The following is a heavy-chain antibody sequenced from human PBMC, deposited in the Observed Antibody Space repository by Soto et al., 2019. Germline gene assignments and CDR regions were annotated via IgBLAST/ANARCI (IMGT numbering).Heavy chain of an antibody. V-gene: IGHV1-69*13. Sequence: GASVKVSRKASGGSFSSFGISWVRQAPGQGLEWMGGIIPVFGRPNYAQRFRGRLTITADESTNTVYLELIDLRSEDTAVYYCAREGSGYNLWGQGTQVTVSS. D-gene: IGHD5-12*01. CDR2: IIPVFGRP. CDR3: AREGSGYNL. CDR1: GGSFSSFG. J-gene: IGHJ1*01.